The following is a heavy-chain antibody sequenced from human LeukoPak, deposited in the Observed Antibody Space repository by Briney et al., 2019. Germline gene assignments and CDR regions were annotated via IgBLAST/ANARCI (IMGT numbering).Heavy chain of an antibody. CDR2: IIPIFGTA. CDR1: GGTFISYA. J-gene: IGHJ5*02. V-gene: IGHV1-69*05. Sequence: ASVKVSCKASGGTFISYAISWVRQAPGQGLEWMGRIIPIFGTANYAQKFQGRVTITTDESTSTAYMELSSLRSEDTAVYYCARDPGRFGYNWFDPWGQGTLVTVSS. CDR3: ARDPGRFGYNWFDP. D-gene: IGHD3-16*01.